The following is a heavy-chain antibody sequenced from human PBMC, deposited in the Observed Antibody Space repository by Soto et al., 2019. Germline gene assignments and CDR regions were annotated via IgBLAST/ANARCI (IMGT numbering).Heavy chain of an antibody. CDR3: ARARMVRGIIYYYGMDV. J-gene: IGHJ6*02. CDR2: IYYSGST. CDR1: GGSISSDGNY. Sequence: QVQLQESGPGLVKSSQTLSLTCTVSGGSISSDGNYWSWIRQHPGKGLEWIGYIYYSGSTYYNPSIKSRVTISVDTSKNQFSLKLNSVTAADTAAYYCARARMVRGIIYYYGMDVWGQGTTVTVSS. D-gene: IGHD3-10*01. V-gene: IGHV4-31*03.